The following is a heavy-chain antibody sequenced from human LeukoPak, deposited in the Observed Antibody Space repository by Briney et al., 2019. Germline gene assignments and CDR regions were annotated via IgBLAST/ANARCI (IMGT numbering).Heavy chain of an antibody. J-gene: IGHJ6*02. CDR1: GGSFSGYY. D-gene: IGHD3-10*01. CDR3: ARQKSRAYYYGSGSYYNYYYYYGMDV. Sequence: PSETLSLTCAVYGGSFSGYYWSWIRQPPGKGLEWIGYIYYSGSTNYNPSLKSRVTISVDTSKNQFSLKLSSVTAADTAVYYCARQKSRAYYYGSGSYYNYYYYYGMDVWGQGTTVTVSS. CDR2: IYYSGST. V-gene: IGHV4-59*08.